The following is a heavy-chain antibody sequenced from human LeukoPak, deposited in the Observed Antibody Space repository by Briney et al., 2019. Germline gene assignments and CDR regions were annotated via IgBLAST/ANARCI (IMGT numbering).Heavy chain of an antibody. CDR3: ARVLRPMASQSYFDS. V-gene: IGHV4-59*01. D-gene: IGHD3-10*01. J-gene: IGHJ4*02. Sequence: SETLSLTCTVSRASINTYYWSWIRQPPRKGLKWICYIYYMGTTSYNPSLKTLVTISIDTAKDQFSLNLSSVAGADTAVYYCARVLRPMASQSYFDSWGQGTLVTVSS. CDR1: RASINTYY. CDR2: IYYMGTT.